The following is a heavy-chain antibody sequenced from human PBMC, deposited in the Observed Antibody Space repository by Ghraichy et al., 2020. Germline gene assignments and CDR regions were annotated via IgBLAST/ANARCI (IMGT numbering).Heavy chain of an antibody. D-gene: IGHD1-14*01. CDR1: GFSFSSYW. CDR2: IQQNGGEK. V-gene: IGHV3-7*01. J-gene: IGHJ4*02. Sequence: GGSLRLSCAVSGFSFSSYWMSWVRQAPGKGLEWVANIQQNGGEKYYVDSVKGRFTISRDNAKNSLDLQMNSLRPEDTAVYYCAKIGGRTGHFDFWGQGTLVTVSS. CDR3: AKIGGRTGHFDF.